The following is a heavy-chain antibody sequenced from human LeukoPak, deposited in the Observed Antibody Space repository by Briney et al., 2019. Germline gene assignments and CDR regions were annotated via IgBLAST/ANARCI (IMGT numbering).Heavy chain of an antibody. CDR2: INWDGEAT. D-gene: IGHD6-13*01. CDR3: ARDLSSSWCSLAY. Sequence: TGGSLRLSCAASGVTIADHGMSWVRQVPGKGLEWVSGINWDGEATGYADSVKGRFTISRDNAKKSLYLEMNSLRDDDTALYYCARDLSSSWCSLAYWGQGTLVTVSS. J-gene: IGHJ4*02. V-gene: IGHV3-20*04. CDR1: GVTIADHG.